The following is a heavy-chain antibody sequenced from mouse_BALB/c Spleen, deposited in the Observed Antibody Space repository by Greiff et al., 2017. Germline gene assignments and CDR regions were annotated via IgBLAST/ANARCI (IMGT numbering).Heavy chain of an antibody. J-gene: IGHJ4*01. Sequence: QVQLKESGPGLVAPSQSLSITCTVSGFSLTGYGVNWVRQPPGKGLEWLGMIWGDGSTDYNSALKSRLSISKDNSKSQVFLKMNSLQTDDTARYYCARDPQRSLRLPHYCAMDYWGQGTSVTVSS. CDR1: GFSLTGYG. D-gene: IGHD1-2*01. CDR2: IWGDGST. V-gene: IGHV2-6-7*01. CDR3: ARDPQRSLRLPHYCAMDY.